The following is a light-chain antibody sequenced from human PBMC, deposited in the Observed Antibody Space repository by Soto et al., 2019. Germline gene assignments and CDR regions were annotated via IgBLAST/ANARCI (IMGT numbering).Light chain of an antibody. V-gene: IGLV2-8*01. Sequence: QSALTQPPSASGSPGQSVTISCTGTSSDVGGYNFVSWYRQYPGKAPQLIIYEVTKRPSGFPERFSGSKSGNTASLTVSGLQAEDEADYYCSSYAATNNYVFGSGTKGTVL. CDR1: SSDVGGYNF. J-gene: IGLJ1*01. CDR3: SSYAATNNYV. CDR2: EVT.